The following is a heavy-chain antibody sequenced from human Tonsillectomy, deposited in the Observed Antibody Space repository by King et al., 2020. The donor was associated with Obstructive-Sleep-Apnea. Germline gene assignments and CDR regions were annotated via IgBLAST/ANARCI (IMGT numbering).Heavy chain of an antibody. Sequence: VQLQQWGAGLLKPSETLSLTCAVYGGSFSGYYWSWIRQPPGKGLEYIGEIKHSGSTNYNPSLKSRVTISVDTSKNQFSLNLSSVTAADTAVYYCARLQLGSGRSWFDPWGQGALVTVSS. CDR2: IKHSGST. V-gene: IGHV4-34*01. J-gene: IGHJ5*02. CDR3: ARLQLGSGRSWFDP. CDR1: GGSFSGYY. D-gene: IGHD3-10*01.